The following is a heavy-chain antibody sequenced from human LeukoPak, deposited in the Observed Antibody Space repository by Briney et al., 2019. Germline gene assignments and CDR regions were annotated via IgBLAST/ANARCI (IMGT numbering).Heavy chain of an antibody. CDR3: AEVTTNYYYYGMDV. V-gene: IGHV4-34*01. CDR1: GGPFSGYY. J-gene: IGHJ6*02. Sequence: SETLSLTCAVYGGPFSGYYWSWIRQPPGKGLEWIGEINHSGSTNYNPSLKSRVTISVDTSKNQFSLKLSSVTAADTAVYYCAEVTTNYYYYGMDVWGQGTTVTVSS. CDR2: INHSGST. D-gene: IGHD4-17*01.